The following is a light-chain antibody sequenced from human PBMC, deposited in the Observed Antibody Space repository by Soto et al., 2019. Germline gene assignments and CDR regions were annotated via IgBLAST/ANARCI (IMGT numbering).Light chain of an antibody. CDR2: DVS. J-gene: IGLJ1*01. Sequence: QSVLTQPRSVSGSHGHSVTISCTGTSTDVGASNNVSWYQQLPGRAPKLMIYDVSERPPGVPDRFSGSKSGNTASLTISGLQADDEADYYCCSYAVTFYVFGTGTKVTVL. CDR3: CSYAVTFYV. V-gene: IGLV2-11*01. CDR1: STDVGASNN.